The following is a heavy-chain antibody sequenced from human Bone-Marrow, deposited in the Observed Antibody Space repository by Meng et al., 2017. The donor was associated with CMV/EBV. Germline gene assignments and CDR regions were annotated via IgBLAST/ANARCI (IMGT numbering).Heavy chain of an antibody. CDR1: NGSISSYY. V-gene: IGHV4-59*01. D-gene: IGHD2-2*01. CDR2: IYYSGRT. J-gene: IGHJ6*02. CDR3: ARGDCSSTSCYPYYGMDV. Sequence: SETLSLTCTVSNGSISSYYWSWIRQPPGKRLEWIGFIYYSGRTNYNPSVKSRVTMSVDTSKNQFTLKLNSVTAADTAVYYCARGDCSSTSCYPYYGMDVWGQGTTVTVSS.